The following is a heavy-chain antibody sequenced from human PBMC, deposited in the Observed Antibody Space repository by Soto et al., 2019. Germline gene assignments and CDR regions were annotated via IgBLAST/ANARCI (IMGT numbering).Heavy chain of an antibody. CDR2: IIPIFGTA. CDR1: GGTFSSYA. D-gene: IGHD3-16*01. Sequence: EASVKVSCKASGGTFSSYAISWVRQAPGQGLEWMGGIIPIFGTANYAQKFQGRVTITADESTSTAYMELSSLRSEDTAVYYCARTFDSYYYYYGMDVWGQGTTVTVSS. J-gene: IGHJ6*02. V-gene: IGHV1-69*13. CDR3: ARTFDSYYYYYGMDV.